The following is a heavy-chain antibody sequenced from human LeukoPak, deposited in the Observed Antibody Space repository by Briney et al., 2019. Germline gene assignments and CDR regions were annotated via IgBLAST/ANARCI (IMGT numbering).Heavy chain of an antibody. CDR3: ARDPGSSVWLSRVSY. CDR2: IKEDGGER. D-gene: IGHD6-19*01. Sequence: GGSLRLSCAASGFTFSNYWMSWVRQAPGKGLEWVANIKEDGGERYYVDSVKGRFTISRDNAKNSLYLQMNSLRAEDTAVYYCARDPGSSVWLSRVSYWGQGTLVTVSS. V-gene: IGHV3-7*01. CDR1: GFTFSNYW. J-gene: IGHJ4*02.